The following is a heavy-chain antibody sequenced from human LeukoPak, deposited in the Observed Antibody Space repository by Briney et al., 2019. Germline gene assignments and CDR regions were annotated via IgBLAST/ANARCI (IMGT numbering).Heavy chain of an antibody. Sequence: ASVKVSCKASGYTFSSYGISWVRQAPGQGLEWMGWISVYSGNTNCAQRLQGRVTTTTDTSTNTAYMELRSLRSDDTAVYYCARDANGVLGDYWGQGTLVTVSS. CDR3: ARDANGVLGDY. V-gene: IGHV1-18*01. J-gene: IGHJ4*02. CDR1: GYTFSSYG. CDR2: ISVYSGNT. D-gene: IGHD2-8*01.